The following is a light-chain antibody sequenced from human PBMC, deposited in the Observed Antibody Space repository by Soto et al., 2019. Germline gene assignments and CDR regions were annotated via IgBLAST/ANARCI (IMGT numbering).Light chain of an antibody. CDR1: QSVNSN. CDR3: QQYNSWPLT. V-gene: IGKV3-15*01. Sequence: EIVMTQSPATLSVSPGQRGTLSCRASQSVNSNLAWYQQKPGQAPRLLIFGPSTRATGVPARFSGSGSGTEFTLTISSLQSEDFAVYYCQQYNSWPLTFGGGTEVEIK. J-gene: IGKJ4*01. CDR2: GPS.